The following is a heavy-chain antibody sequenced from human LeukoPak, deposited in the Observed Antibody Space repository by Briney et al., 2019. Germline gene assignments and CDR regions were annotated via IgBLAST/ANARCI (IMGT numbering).Heavy chain of an antibody. D-gene: IGHD3-10*01. Sequence: SETLSLTCAVYGGSFSGYHWGWIRQPPGKGLEWIGTIYYSGSPYYNPSLKSRVTMAVDSSKNQFSLKLSSVAAADTAVYYCARQDYYGSGSYSNWGQGTLVTVSS. CDR1: GGSFSGYH. J-gene: IGHJ4*02. CDR3: ARQDYYGSGSYSN. CDR2: IYYSGSP. V-gene: IGHV4-39*01.